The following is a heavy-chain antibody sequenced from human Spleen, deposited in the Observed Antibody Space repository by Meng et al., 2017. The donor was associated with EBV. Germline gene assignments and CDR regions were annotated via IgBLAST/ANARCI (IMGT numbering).Heavy chain of an antibody. CDR2: IYHSGST. CDR1: GGSMSSGNLP. J-gene: IGHJ4*02. V-gene: IGHV4-30-2*01. CDR3: ARGEVTAGYFDY. D-gene: IGHD2-21*02. Sequence: QLPLQASGSGMVQLSQTLSPTCAVSGGSMSSGNLPWSWIRQAPEKVLEWIGYIYHSGSTYYNPSLNSRVTLSVDTSKNQFSLKLTSVTAADTAVYYCARGEVTAGYFDYWGQGALVTVSS.